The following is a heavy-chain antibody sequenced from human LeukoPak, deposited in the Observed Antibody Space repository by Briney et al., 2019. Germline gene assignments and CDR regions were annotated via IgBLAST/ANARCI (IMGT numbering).Heavy chain of an antibody. CDR3: ATGPSGSYSY. J-gene: IGHJ4*02. CDR1: GYTFTDYY. Sequence: ASVKISCKASGYTFTDYYMHWVQQAPGKGLEWMGRVDPEDGETIYAEKFQGRVTITADTSIDTAYMELSSLRSEDTAVYYCATGPSGSYSYWGQGTLVTVSS. D-gene: IGHD1-26*01. CDR2: VDPEDGET. V-gene: IGHV1-69-2*01.